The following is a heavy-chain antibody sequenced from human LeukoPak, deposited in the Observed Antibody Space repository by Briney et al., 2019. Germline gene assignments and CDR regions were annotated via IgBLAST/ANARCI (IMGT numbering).Heavy chain of an antibody. CDR2: IYYSGST. CDR1: GGSISSSSYY. V-gene: IGHV4-39*01. D-gene: IGHD3-16*01. Sequence: SETLSLTCTVSGGSISSSSYYWGWIRQPPGKGLEWIGSIYYSGSTYYNPSLKSRVTISVDTSKNQFSLKLSSVTAADTAVYYCARLMTDGSLSWAFDYWGQGTLVTVSS. CDR3: ARLMTDGSLSWAFDY. J-gene: IGHJ4*02.